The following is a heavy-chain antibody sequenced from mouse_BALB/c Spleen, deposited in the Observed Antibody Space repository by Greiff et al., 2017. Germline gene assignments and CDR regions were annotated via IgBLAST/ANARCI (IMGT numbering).Heavy chain of an antibody. CDR2: IWSGGST. Sequence: QVQLKQSGPGLVQPSQSLSITCTVSGFSLTSYGVHWVRQSPGKGLEWLGVIWSGGSTDYNAAFISRLSISKDNSKSQVFFKMNSLQANDTAIYYCASPYGNYGDYYAMDYWGQGTSVTVSS. J-gene: IGHJ4*01. CDR3: ASPYGNYGDYYAMDY. D-gene: IGHD2-1*01. CDR1: GFSLTSYG. V-gene: IGHV2-2*02.